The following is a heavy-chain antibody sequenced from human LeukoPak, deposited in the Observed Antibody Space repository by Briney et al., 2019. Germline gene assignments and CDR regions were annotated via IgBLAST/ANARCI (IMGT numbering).Heavy chain of an antibody. CDR2: IYTSGST. CDR3: AREGGAAAGYYYYYYYMDV. V-gene: IGHV4-4*07. D-gene: IGHD6-13*01. J-gene: IGHJ6*03. CDR1: GGSISSYY. Sequence: SETLSLTCTVSGGSISSYYWSWIRQPAGKGLEWIGHIYTSGSTNYNPSLKSRVTMSVDTSKNQFSLKLSSVTAADTAVYYCAREGGAAAGYYYYYYYMDVWGKGTTVTVSS.